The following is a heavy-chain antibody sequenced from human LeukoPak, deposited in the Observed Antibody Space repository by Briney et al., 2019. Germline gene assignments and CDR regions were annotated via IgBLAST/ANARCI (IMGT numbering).Heavy chain of an antibody. CDR3: ARVERWLQIDY. J-gene: IGHJ4*02. V-gene: IGHV4-59*01. D-gene: IGHD5-24*01. CDR1: GGFISSYY. Sequence: SETLSLTCTVSGGFISSYYWSWIRQPPGKGLEWIGYIYYSGSTNYNPSLKSRVTISVDTSKNQFSLKLSSVTAADTAVYYCARVERWLQIDYWGQGTLVTVSS. CDR2: IYYSGST.